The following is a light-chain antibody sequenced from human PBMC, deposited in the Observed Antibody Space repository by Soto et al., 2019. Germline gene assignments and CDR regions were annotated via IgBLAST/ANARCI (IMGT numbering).Light chain of an antibody. Sequence: DLQMTQSPSSLSASVGDRVTITCQASQDINKYLNWYQQKPGKAPKLLIYDASNLETGVPSRFSGSGSGTDFTFTISSLQAEDLATYYCQQYDILHRTFGQGTKLEFK. CDR2: DAS. J-gene: IGKJ2*02. V-gene: IGKV1-33*01. CDR1: QDINKY. CDR3: QQYDILHRT.